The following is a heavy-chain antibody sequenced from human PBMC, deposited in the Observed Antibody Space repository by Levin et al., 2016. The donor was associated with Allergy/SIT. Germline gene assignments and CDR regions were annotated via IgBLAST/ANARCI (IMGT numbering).Heavy chain of an antibody. CDR3: VRDRNPTVFDQ. J-gene: IGHJ4*02. CDR2: INHDGKVI. CDR1: GFAFSGSP. Sequence: GGSLRLSCAASGFAFSGSPIHWVRQVPGKGPVWISYINHDGKVIKYADFVKGRFTISRDNANKMVYLHMSSLRVDDTAVYHCVRDRNPTVFDQWGRGTLVTVSS. V-gene: IGHV3-74*03. D-gene: IGHD1-26*01.